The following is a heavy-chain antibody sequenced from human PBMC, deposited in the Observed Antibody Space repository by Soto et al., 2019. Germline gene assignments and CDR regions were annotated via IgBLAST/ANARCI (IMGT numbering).Heavy chain of an antibody. CDR2: IYSGGST. D-gene: IGHD1-26*01. Sequence: EVQLVESGGGLVQPGESLRLSCAASGFTVSSNYMSWVRQAPGKGLEWVSIIYSGGSTYYADSVKGRFTISRDNSKNTLYLQMISLRAEDTAVYYCARESIVGATNTFDYWGQGTLVTVSS. J-gene: IGHJ4*02. V-gene: IGHV3-66*01. CDR3: ARESIVGATNTFDY. CDR1: GFTVSSNY.